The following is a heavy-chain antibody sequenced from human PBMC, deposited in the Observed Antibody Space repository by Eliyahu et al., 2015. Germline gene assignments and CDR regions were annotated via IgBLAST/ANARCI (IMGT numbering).Heavy chain of an antibody. J-gene: IGHJ2*01. D-gene: IGHD5-24*01. Sequence: QXQLQQWGAGLLKPSEXLSLTCAVYGGSFXGYYWSWXRQXPGKGLEWIGEINHSXSTNYNPSLKSRVTISVDTSKNQFSLKLSSVTAADTAVYYCARGPHQRWLQLKGWYFDLWSRGTLVTVSS. CDR1: GGSFXGYY. CDR2: INHSXST. V-gene: IGHV4-34*01. CDR3: ARGPHQRWLQLKGWYFDL.